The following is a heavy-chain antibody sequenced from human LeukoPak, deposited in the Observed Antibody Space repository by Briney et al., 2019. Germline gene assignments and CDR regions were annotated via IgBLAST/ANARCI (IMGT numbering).Heavy chain of an antibody. Sequence: SETLSLTCTVSGGSISSYYWSWIRQPPGKGLEWIGYIYYSGSTNYNPSLKSRVTISVDTSKNQFSLKLSSVTAADTAVYYCARALYNSSWYFQHWGQGTLVTVSS. J-gene: IGHJ1*01. CDR3: ARALYNSSWYFQH. D-gene: IGHD6-13*01. CDR2: IYYSGST. V-gene: IGHV4-59*01. CDR1: GGSISSYY.